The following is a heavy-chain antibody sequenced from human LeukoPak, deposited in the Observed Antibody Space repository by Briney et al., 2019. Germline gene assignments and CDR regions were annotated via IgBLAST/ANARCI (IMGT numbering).Heavy chain of an antibody. CDR2: IYYSGST. D-gene: IGHD2-21*02. J-gene: IGHJ5*02. V-gene: IGHV4-39*01. CDR1: GGTLSSGNYY. Sequence: SETLSLTCTVSGGTLSSGNYYWAWLRQPPGKGLVWIGTIYYSGSTNSNPSLKSRVSISVDTDKNQFSLKLSSVTAADTAVYYCARRDCGGDCYYHWGQGTLVTVSS. CDR3: ARRDCGGDCYYH.